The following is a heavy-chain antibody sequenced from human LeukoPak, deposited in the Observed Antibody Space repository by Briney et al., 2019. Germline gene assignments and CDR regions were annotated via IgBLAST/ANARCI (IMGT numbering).Heavy chain of an antibody. V-gene: IGHV1-3*01. Sequence: GASVKVSCKASGYSFTSYAMHWVRQAPGQRLEWMGWINAGNGNTKYSQKFQGRVTITRDTSASTAYMELSSLRSEDTAVYYCARERELLRGDAFDIWGQGTMVTVSS. J-gene: IGHJ3*02. CDR3: ARERELLRGDAFDI. D-gene: IGHD1-26*01. CDR1: GYSFTSYA. CDR2: INAGNGNT.